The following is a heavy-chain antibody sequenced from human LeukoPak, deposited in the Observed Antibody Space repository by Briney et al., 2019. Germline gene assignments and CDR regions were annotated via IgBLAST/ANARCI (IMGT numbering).Heavy chain of an antibody. CDR3: ARAALRLGELSALDY. CDR1: GYTFTGYY. D-gene: IGHD3-16*02. Sequence: ASVKVSCKASGYTFTGYYMHWVRQAPGQGLEWMGWINPNSGGTNYAQKLQGRVTMTTDTSTSTAYMELRSLRSDDTAVYYCARAALRLGELSALDYWGQGTLVTASS. CDR2: INPNSGGT. V-gene: IGHV1-2*02. J-gene: IGHJ4*02.